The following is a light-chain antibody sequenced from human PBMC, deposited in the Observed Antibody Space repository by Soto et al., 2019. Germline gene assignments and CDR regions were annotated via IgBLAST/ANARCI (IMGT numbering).Light chain of an antibody. CDR1: QSVSTN. J-gene: IGKJ5*01. V-gene: IGKV3-15*01. CDR2: GAS. Sequence: EIAMTQSPATLSVSPGERATLSCRASQSVSTNLGWYQQKPGQAPRLLIYGASTRATGIPARFSGSGSGTEFTLTISSLQSEDSAVYYCQQYNQWPPFTFGQGTRLEIK. CDR3: QQYNQWPPFT.